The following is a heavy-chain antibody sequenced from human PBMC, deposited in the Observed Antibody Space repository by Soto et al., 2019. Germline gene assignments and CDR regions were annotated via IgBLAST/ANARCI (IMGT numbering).Heavy chain of an antibody. CDR3: ARICGSTNAY. CDR1: GGSLSSYY. V-gene: IGHV4-59*01. J-gene: IGHJ4*02. Sequence: PSETLSLTCVVSGGSLSSYYWSWIRQPPGKGLEWIGYIYYSGSTNYNPSLKSRVTISVDTSKNQFSLKLSSVTAADTAVYYCARICGSTNAYWGRGTLVTVSS. D-gene: IGHD6-25*01. CDR2: IYYSGST.